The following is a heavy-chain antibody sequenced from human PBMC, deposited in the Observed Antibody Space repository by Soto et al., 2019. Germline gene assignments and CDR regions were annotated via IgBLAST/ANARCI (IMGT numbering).Heavy chain of an antibody. J-gene: IGHJ4*02. CDR2: ISGSGGST. CDR3: AKKDYYYGSGTKRYYFDY. D-gene: IGHD3-10*01. CDR1: GFTFSSYA. V-gene: IGHV3-23*01. Sequence: EVQLLESGGGLVQPGGSLRLSCAASGFTFSSYAMSWVRQAPGKGLEWVSAISGSGGSTYYADSVKGRFTISRDNSKNTLYLQMNSLGAEDTAVYYCAKKDYYYGSGTKRYYFDYWGQGTLVTVSS.